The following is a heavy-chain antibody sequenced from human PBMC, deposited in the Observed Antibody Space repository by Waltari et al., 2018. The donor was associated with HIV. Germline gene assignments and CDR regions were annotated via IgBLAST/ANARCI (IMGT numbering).Heavy chain of an antibody. Sequence: QAHLQQWGAGLLKPSETLSLTCGVYGESLRGFYWNWIRQPPGKTLEWIGDITHNGGTNYNPALKDRLTMSRDTSKQEISLKLESVTAADTAVYYCARSSIWCSKGNCFTTHFDLWGQGILVTVSS. V-gene: IGHV4-34*02. J-gene: IGHJ4*02. CDR1: GESLRGFY. CDR2: ITHNGGT. D-gene: IGHD2-21*01. CDR3: ARSSIWCSKGNCFTTHFDL.